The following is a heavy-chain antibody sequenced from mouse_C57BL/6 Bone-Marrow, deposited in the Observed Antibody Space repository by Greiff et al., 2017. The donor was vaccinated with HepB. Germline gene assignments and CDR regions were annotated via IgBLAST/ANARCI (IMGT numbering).Heavy chain of an antibody. CDR3: GRRRLCSLSY. V-gene: IGHV1-64*01. J-gene: IGHJ3*01. CDR1: GYTFTSYW. Sequence: VQLQQPGAELVKPGASVKLSCKASGYTFTSYWMHWVKQRPGQGLEWIGMIHPNSGSTNYNEKFKSKATLTVDKSSSTAYMQLSSLTAEDSAVYYCGRRRLCSLSYWGQGTLVTVTA. CDR2: IHPNSGST. D-gene: IGHD2-4*01.